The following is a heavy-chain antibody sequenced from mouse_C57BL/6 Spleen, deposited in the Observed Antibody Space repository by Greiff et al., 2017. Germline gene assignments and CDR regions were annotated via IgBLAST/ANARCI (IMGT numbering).Heavy chain of an antibody. V-gene: IGHV1-42*01. Sequence: EVQLQESGPELVQPGASVKISCKASGYSFTGYYMNWVKQSPEKSLEWIGEINPSTGGTTYNQKFKAKATLTVDKSSSTAYMQLKSLTSEDSAVYYCANYGSWFAYWGQGTLVTVSA. CDR3: ANYGSWFAY. CDR2: INPSTGGT. D-gene: IGHD1-1*01. CDR1: GYSFTGYY. J-gene: IGHJ3*01.